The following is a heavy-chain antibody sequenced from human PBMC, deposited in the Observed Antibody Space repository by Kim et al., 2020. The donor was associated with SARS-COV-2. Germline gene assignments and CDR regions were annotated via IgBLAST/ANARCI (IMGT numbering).Heavy chain of an antibody. V-gene: IGHV3-7*03. CDR2: INEDGSDI. Sequence: GGSLRLSCAASGFTFSNYWMTWFRQAPGKGLQWVASINEDGSDIHFADSVKGRFTVSRDNAGNSLYLQMNSLKAEDTAVYYCVRGTVAIPGTDYCGQGSL. CDR3: VRGTVAIPGTDY. CDR1: GFTFSNYW. J-gene: IGHJ4*02. D-gene: IGHD4-17*01.